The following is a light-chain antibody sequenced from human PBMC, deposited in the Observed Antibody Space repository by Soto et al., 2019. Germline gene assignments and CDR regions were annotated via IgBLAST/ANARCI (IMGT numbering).Light chain of an antibody. J-gene: IGKJ1*01. Sequence: EIVLTQSPGSLSLSPGERATLSCRASQSVSSNFFAWYQQQPGQAPRLLIFGASVRATGVPDRFSGSGSGTDFTLTISRLEPEDFAVYYCHQFDSSLTFGQGTKVEI. CDR2: GAS. CDR1: QSVSSNF. CDR3: HQFDSSLT. V-gene: IGKV3-20*01.